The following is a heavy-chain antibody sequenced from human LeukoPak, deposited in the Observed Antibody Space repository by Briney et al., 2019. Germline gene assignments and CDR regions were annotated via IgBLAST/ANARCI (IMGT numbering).Heavy chain of an antibody. J-gene: IGHJ4*02. V-gene: IGHV4-34*01. CDR2: INHSGST. CDR1: GGSFSGYY. Sequence: PSETLSLTCAVYGGSFSGYYWSWIRQPPGKGLEWIGEINHSGSTNYNPSLKSRVTISVDTSENQFSLKLSSVTAADTAVYYCVQSDDILTGYYYWGQGTLVTVSS. D-gene: IGHD3-9*01. CDR3: VQSDDILTGYYY.